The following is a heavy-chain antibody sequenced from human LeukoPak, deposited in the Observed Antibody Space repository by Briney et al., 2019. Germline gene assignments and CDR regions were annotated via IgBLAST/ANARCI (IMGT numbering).Heavy chain of an antibody. D-gene: IGHD4-23*01. V-gene: IGHV3-30*03. CDR2: ISYDGSTK. CDR1: GFTFSRFG. Sequence: GGSLRLSCAASGFTFSRFGMHWVRQAPGKGLEWVAVISYDGSTKYYADSVKGRFTISRDNSKNTLYLQMNSLTVHDTAVYYCATSLRPGDGNSFLLDYWGQGILVTVSS. J-gene: IGHJ4*02. CDR3: ATSLRPGDGNSFLLDY.